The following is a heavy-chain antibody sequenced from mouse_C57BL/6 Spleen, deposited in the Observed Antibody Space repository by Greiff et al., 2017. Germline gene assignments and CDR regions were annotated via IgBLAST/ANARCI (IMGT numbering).Heavy chain of an antibody. D-gene: IGHD4-1*02. CDR2: ISYDGSN. CDR1: GYSITSGYY. CDR3: ARGRSTLDY. J-gene: IGHJ2*01. Sequence: VQLKQSGPGLVKPSQSLSLTCSVTGYSITSGYYWNWIRQFPGNKLEWMGYISYDGSNNYNPSLKNRISITRDTSKNQFFLKLNSVTTEDTATYYCARGRSTLDYWGQGTTLTVSS. V-gene: IGHV3-6*01.